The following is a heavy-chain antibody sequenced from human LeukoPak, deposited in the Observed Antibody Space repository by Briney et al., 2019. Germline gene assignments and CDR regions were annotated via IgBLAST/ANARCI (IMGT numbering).Heavy chain of an antibody. CDR3: ARLSVAGYYFDY. V-gene: IGHV1-46*01. J-gene: IGHJ4*02. D-gene: IGHD6-19*01. Sequence: ASVKVSCKASGYTFASYYMHWVRQAPGQGLERMGIINPNDNNTSYAQNFQGRVTMTRDTSTSTVYMELSSLRSEDTAVYYCARLSVAGYYFDYWGQGTLVTVSS. CDR1: GYTFASYY. CDR2: INPNDNNT.